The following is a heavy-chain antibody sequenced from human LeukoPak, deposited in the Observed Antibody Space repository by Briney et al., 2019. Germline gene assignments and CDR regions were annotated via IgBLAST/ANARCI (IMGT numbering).Heavy chain of an antibody. Sequence: GGSLRLSCAASGFTFSSYAMSWVRQAPGKGLEWVSAIGGSGGSTYYADSVKGRFTISRDNSKNTLYLQMNSLRAEDTAVYYCAKASDIVATIRSYYFDYWGQGTLVTVSS. CDR2: IGGSGGST. J-gene: IGHJ4*02. D-gene: IGHD5-12*01. CDR1: GFTFSSYA. CDR3: AKASDIVATIRSYYFDY. V-gene: IGHV3-23*01.